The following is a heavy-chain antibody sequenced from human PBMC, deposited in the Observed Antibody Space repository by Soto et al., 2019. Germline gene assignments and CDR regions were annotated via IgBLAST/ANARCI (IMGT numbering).Heavy chain of an antibody. V-gene: IGHV1-18*01. D-gene: IGHD6-19*01. J-gene: IGHJ4*02. Sequence: ASVKVSCKASGYTFTSYGISWVRQAPGQGLEWMGWISAYNGNTNYAQKFQGRVTITADKSTSTAYMELSSLRSEDTAVYYCARDSGAVAGRYLDYWGQGTLVTVSS. CDR1: GYTFTSYG. CDR3: ARDSGAVAGRYLDY. CDR2: ISAYNGNT.